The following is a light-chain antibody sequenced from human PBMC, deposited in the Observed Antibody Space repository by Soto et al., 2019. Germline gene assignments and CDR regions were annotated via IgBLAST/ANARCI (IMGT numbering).Light chain of an antibody. J-gene: IGKJ1*01. CDR1: QSLVHSDGHTY. CDR3: MQCTHFPRT. CDR2: QIS. Sequence: DIVLTQTPLSSPVTLGQPAYISCRSSQSLVHSDGHTYLSWLQQRPGQPPRLLIYQISNRFSGVSDRFSGSGAGTDLTLKISRVEAEDVGVYYCMQCTHFPRTFGQGTKV. V-gene: IGKV2-24*01.